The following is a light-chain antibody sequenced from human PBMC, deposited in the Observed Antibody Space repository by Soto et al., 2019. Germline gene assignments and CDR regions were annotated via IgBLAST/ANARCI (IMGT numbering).Light chain of an antibody. V-gene: IGKV3-11*01. J-gene: IGKJ1*01. CDR2: DAS. CDR3: QQRSSWPLGT. CDR1: QSVSTS. Sequence: EIVLAQSPVTLSMSPGERATLSCRASQSVSTSLAWYQQKPGQAPRLLIYDASSRATGIPARFNGSGSGTDFSLTISSLEPEDSEVYYCQQRSSWPLGTFGQGTKVDIK.